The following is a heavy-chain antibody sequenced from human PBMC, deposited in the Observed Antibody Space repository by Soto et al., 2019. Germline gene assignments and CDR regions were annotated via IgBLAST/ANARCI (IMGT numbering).Heavy chain of an antibody. J-gene: IGHJ6*02. CDR1: GFTFSNYG. Sequence: GGSLRLSCAASGFTFSNYGMHWVRQAPGKGLEWVALIQYDRSNTWYADSVKGRFTISRDQSKNTLYLQMNSLRAEDTAVYYCSRVGYSSGWSMDVWGQGTTVTVSS. CDR2: IQYDRSNT. CDR3: SRVGYSSGWSMDV. V-gene: IGHV3-33*05. D-gene: IGHD6-19*01.